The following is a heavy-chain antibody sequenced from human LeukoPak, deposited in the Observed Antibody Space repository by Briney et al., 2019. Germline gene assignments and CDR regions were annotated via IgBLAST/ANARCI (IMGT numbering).Heavy chain of an antibody. Sequence: ASVKVSCKASGYTFTSYYMHWVRQAPGQGLEWMGIINPSGGSTSYAQKFQGRVTMTRDTSISTAYMELSRLRSDDTAVYYCARDRWGSFDYWGQGTLVTVSS. D-gene: IGHD7-27*01. J-gene: IGHJ4*02. V-gene: IGHV1-46*01. CDR3: ARDRWGSFDY. CDR2: INPSGGST. CDR1: GYTFTSYY.